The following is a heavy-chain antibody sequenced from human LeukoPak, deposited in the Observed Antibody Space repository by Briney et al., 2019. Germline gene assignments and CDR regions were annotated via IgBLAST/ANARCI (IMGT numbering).Heavy chain of an antibody. CDR1: GYTFTSYY. CDR2: INPSGGST. V-gene: IGHV1-46*01. Sequence: ASVKVSCKASGYTFTSYYMHWVRQAPGQGLEWMGIINPSGGSTSYAQKFQGRVTMTRDTSTSTVYMELSSLRSEDTAVYYCARQYLYDSSGWLAFDIWGQGTMATVSS. CDR3: ARQYLYDSSGWLAFDI. D-gene: IGHD3-22*01. J-gene: IGHJ3*02.